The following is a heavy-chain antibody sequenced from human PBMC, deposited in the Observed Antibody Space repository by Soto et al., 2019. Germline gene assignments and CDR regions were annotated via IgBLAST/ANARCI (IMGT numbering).Heavy chain of an antibody. D-gene: IGHD2-2*01. CDR1: GYTFTSYG. Sequence: GASVKVSCKASGYTFTSYGISWVRQAPGQGLGWMGWISAYNGNTNYAQKLQGRVTMTTDTSTSTAYMELRSLRSDDTAVYYCARAPRVVPAATDWFDPWGQGTLVTVSS. CDR2: ISAYNGNT. J-gene: IGHJ5*02. CDR3: ARAPRVVPAATDWFDP. V-gene: IGHV1-18*04.